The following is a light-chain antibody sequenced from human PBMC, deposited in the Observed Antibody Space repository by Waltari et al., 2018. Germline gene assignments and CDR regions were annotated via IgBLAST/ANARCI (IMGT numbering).Light chain of an antibody. CDR3: SSYTSSSTWV. J-gene: IGLJ3*02. V-gene: IGLV2-14*04. Sequence: WYQQHPGKAPKFMIYGVSKRPSGGSNRFSGSKSGNTASLTISGLQAEDEADYYCSSYTSSSTWVFGGGTKLTVL. CDR2: GVS.